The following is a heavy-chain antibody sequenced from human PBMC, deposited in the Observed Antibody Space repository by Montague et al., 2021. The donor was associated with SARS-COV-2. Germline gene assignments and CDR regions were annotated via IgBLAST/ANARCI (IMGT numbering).Heavy chain of an antibody. D-gene: IGHD2-21*02. Sequence: SQTLSLTCTVSGGSISSGDYYWNWVRQPPGKGLEWIGEINHSGSTNYNPSLKSRVTISVDTSKNQFSLKLSSVTAADTAVYYCARRSRVVTAIWALRTSLSSWFDPWGQGTLVTVSS. CDR1: GGSISSGDYY. CDR2: INHSGST. J-gene: IGHJ5*02. V-gene: IGHV4-30-4*01. CDR3: ARRSRVVTAIWALRTSLSSWFDP.